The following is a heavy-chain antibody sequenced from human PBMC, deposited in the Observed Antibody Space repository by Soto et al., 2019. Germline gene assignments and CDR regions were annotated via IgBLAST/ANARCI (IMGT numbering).Heavy chain of an antibody. CDR3: ATMGVLVPASIAYYFYYMDV. CDR2: INAYDGDT. Sequence: QVQLVQSGADVKKPGASVKVSCKASGYTFTNYGISWVRQAPGQGLEWIGWINAYDGDTNYAQKFQGRVTMTTDTSTSTAFMEVRSLRSDDTAVYYCATMGVLVPASIAYYFYYMDVWGKGTTVTVSS. CDR1: GYTFTNYG. D-gene: IGHD2-2*01. V-gene: IGHV1-18*01. J-gene: IGHJ6*03.